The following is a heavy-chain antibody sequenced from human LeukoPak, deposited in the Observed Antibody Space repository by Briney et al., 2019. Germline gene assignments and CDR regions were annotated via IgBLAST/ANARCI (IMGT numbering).Heavy chain of an antibody. CDR1: GFTFTGYY. J-gene: IGHJ5*02. CDR3: ARDFYLTGYYTANWFDP. CDR2: INPNSGGT. D-gene: IGHD3-9*01. Sequence: ASVKVSCKASGFTFTGYYMHWVRQAPGQGLEWMGWINPNSGGTNYAQKFQGWVTMTRDTSISTAYMELSRLRSDDTAVYYCARDFYLTGYYTANWFDPWGQGTLVTVSS. V-gene: IGHV1-2*04.